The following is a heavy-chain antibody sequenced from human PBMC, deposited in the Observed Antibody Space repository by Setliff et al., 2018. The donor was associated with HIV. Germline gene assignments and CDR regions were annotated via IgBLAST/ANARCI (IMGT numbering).Heavy chain of an antibody. CDR3: MRGRSITIFGVAYFDF. D-gene: IGHD3-3*01. Sequence: PSETLSLTCSVSGGSVSNNNYYWGWIRQPLGKGLEWIGSVYHSGTTYYNPSLKSRVTISVDMSNNQFSLKVTSVTAADTAVYYCMRGRSITIFGVAYFDFWGQGTQVTVSS. J-gene: IGHJ4*02. CDR1: GGSVSNNNYY. V-gene: IGHV4-39*07. CDR2: VYHSGTT.